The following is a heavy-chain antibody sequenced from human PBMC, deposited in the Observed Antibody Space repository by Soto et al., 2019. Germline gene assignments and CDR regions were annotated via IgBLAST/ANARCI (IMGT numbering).Heavy chain of an antibody. CDR3: ATAGNCRFDN. Sequence: GGSLRLSCAASAFSFSTSWMHWVRQAPGEGLVWVSRINPDGRTINYADSVKGRFTISRDNAKNTLYLQMNILRVEDTAVYFCATAGNCRFDNWGLGTLVTVSS. CDR1: AFSFSTSW. CDR2: INPDGRTI. V-gene: IGHV3-74*01. D-gene: IGHD1-1*01. J-gene: IGHJ4*02.